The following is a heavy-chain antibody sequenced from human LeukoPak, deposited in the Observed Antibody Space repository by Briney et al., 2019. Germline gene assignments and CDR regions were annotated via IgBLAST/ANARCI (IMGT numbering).Heavy chain of an antibody. CDR2: ISGSGGST. V-gene: IGHV3-23*01. J-gene: IGHJ4*02. CDR1: GFTFSSYA. CDR3: ARGGYSNYYFDY. Sequence: GGSLRLSCAASGFTFSSYAMSWVRQAPGKGLEWVSAISGSGGSTYYADSVKGRFTISRDNSKNTLYLQMNSLRAEDTAVYYCARGGYSNYYFDYWGQGTLVTVSS. D-gene: IGHD3-22*01.